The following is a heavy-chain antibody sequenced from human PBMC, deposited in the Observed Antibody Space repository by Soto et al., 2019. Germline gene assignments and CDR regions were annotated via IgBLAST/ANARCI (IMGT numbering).Heavy chain of an antibody. J-gene: IGHJ3*02. Sequence: DVQLVESGGGLVQPGRSLRLSCAASGFTFDDYAMHWVRQVPGKGPEWVSGITWNSGSRGYAESVRGRFTISRDNAKNSLYLQMNMLRTEDTAFYCRAKSKGDLEILKTTVTTFWGPFHIWGQGTMVTVSS. D-gene: IGHD4-17*01. V-gene: IGHV3-9*01. CDR1: GFTFDDYA. CDR2: ITWNSGSR. CDR3: AKSKGDLEILKTTVTTFWGPFHI.